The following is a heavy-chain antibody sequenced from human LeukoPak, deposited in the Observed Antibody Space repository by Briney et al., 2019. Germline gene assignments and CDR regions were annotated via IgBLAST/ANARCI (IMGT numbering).Heavy chain of an antibody. D-gene: IGHD4-17*01. CDR2: ISATGDT. CDR3: ARSWTTMTGDGLDI. Sequence: GGSLRLSCAASGFSLSSHDMHWVRQVTGKGLEWVSGISATGDTYYLGFVKGRFTISRENAKNALHLQMNSLRAGDTAVYYCARSWTTMTGDGLDIWGQGTMVTVSS. V-gene: IGHV3-13*04. J-gene: IGHJ3*02. CDR1: GFSLSSHD.